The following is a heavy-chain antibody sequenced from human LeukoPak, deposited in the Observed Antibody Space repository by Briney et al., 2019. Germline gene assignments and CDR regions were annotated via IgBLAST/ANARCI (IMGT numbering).Heavy chain of an antibody. V-gene: IGHV4-61*02. CDR1: GVSITSGGYY. CDR2: VHSSGDI. D-gene: IGHD3-16*01. Sequence: AHTLSLTCSVSGVSITSGGYYWGWIRQSAGKGLEWIGRVHSSGDIYHNAAFRSRAAVSGDASKNQFSLQLASVTAADTAVYYCARGASPKDAVFFDYWGQGALITVSS. CDR3: ARGASPKDAVFFDY. J-gene: IGHJ4*02.